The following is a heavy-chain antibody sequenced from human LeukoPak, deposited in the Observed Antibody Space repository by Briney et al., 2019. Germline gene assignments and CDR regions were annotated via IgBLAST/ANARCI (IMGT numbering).Heavy chain of an antibody. Sequence: SETLSLTCAVYGGSFSGYYWSWIRQPPGKGLEWIGEINHSGSTNYNPSLKSRVTMSVDTSKNHFSLKLSSMTAADTAVYYCARDGLPGLNWFDPWGQGTLVTVSS. CDR1: GGSFSGYY. D-gene: IGHD2-21*01. J-gene: IGHJ5*02. CDR2: INHSGST. CDR3: ARDGLPGLNWFDP. V-gene: IGHV4-34*01.